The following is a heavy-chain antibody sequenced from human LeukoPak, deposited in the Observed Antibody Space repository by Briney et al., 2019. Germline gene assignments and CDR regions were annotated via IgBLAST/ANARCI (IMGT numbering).Heavy chain of an antibody. D-gene: IGHD6-13*01. CDR2: ISGSGGSR. Sequence: GGSLRLSCAASGFTFSSYAMSWVRQAPGKGQEWVSAISGSGGSRYYADSVKGRFTISRDNSKNTLYLQMNSLRAEDTAVYYCAKGFTTIAAAGTNWFDPWGQGTLVTVSS. V-gene: IGHV3-23*01. CDR3: AKGFTTIAAAGTNWFDP. J-gene: IGHJ5*02. CDR1: GFTFSSYA.